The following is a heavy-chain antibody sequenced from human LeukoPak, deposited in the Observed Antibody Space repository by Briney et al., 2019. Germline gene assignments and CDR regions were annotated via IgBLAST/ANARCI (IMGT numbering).Heavy chain of an antibody. CDR1: GFIFSNYG. CDR2: IWYDGSNK. J-gene: IGHJ4*02. D-gene: IGHD2/OR15-2a*01. CDR3: AREGPRGNSQFDY. Sequence: GGSLRLSCAASGFIFSNYGMHWVRQAPGKGLEWVALIWYDGSNKYYTDSVRGRLTISRDNSKNTLYLQMNSLRAEDTAVYYCAREGPRGNSQFDYWGQGTLVTVSS. V-gene: IGHV3-33*01.